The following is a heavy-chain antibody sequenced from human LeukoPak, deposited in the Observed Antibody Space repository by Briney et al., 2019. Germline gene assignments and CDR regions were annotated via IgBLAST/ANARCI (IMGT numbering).Heavy chain of an antibody. J-gene: IGHJ4*02. D-gene: IGHD2-2*01. CDR1: GFTVSSNY. CDR2: ISGSGGST. CDR3: AKGPAAHYYFDY. Sequence: GGSLRLSCAASGFTVSSNYMSWVRQAPGKGLEWVSTISGSGGSTYYVDSVKGRFTISRDNSKNTLYLQMNSLRAEDTAVYYCAKGPAAHYYFDYWGQGTLVTVSS. V-gene: IGHV3-23*01.